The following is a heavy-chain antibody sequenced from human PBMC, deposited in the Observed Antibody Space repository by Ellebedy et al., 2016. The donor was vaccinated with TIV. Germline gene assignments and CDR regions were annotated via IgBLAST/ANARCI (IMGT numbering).Heavy chain of an antibody. CDR1: GYTFTGYY. CDR3: ARDRGRTVAGTLDGDY. Sequence: ASVKVSCKASGYTFTGYYMHWVRQAPGQGLEWMGWINPNSGGTNYAQKFQGWVTMTRDTSISTAYMELRSLRSDDTAVYYCARDRGRTVAGTLDGDYWGQGTLVTVSS. J-gene: IGHJ4*02. D-gene: IGHD6-19*01. CDR2: INPNSGGT. V-gene: IGHV1-2*04.